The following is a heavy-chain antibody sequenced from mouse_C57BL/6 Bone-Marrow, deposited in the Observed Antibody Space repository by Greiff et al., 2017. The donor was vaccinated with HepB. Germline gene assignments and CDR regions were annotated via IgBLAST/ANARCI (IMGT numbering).Heavy chain of an antibody. Sequence: EVQLQESGGGLVQPKGSLKLSCAASGFSFNTYAMNWVRQAPGKGLEWVARIRSKSNNYATYYADSVKDRFTISRDDSESMLYLQMNNLKTEDTAMYYCVSRYGGGWYFDVWGTGTTVTVSS. CDR2: IRSKSNNYAT. J-gene: IGHJ1*03. V-gene: IGHV10-1*01. D-gene: IGHD1-1*01. CDR3: VSRYGGGWYFDV. CDR1: GFSFNTYA.